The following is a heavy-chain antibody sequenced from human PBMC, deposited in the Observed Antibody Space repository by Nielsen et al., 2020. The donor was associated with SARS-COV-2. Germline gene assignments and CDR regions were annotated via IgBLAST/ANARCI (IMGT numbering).Heavy chain of an antibody. CDR3: ARNFDYSNSVWFDP. J-gene: IGHJ5*02. D-gene: IGHD4-11*01. Sequence: SETLSLTCAVYGGSFSGYSWSWIRQPPGKGLEWIGYIYHSGSTYYNPSLKSRVTISVDRSKNQFSLKLSSVTAADTAVYYCARNFDYSNSVWFDPWGQGTLVTVSS. CDR2: IYHSGST. CDR1: GGSFSGYS. V-gene: IGHV4-30-2*01.